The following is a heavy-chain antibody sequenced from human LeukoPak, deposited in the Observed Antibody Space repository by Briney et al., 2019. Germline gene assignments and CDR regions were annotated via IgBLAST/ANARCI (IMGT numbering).Heavy chain of an antibody. J-gene: IGHJ4*02. CDR3: ARANILSGYCFDF. CDR1: GFTFRSYS. D-gene: IGHD3-9*01. V-gene: IGHV4-34*01. Sequence: GSLRLSCAASGFTFRSYSMSWVRQAPGKGLEWVGEIHYTGGTSYNPSLKSRATISIDTSRNQLSLQLSSVTAAETAVYYCARANILSGYCFDFWGQGALVTVSS. CDR2: IHYTGGT.